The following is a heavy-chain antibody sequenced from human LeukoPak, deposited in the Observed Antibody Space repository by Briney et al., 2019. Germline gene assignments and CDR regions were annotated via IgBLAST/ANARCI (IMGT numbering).Heavy chain of an antibody. Sequence: SETLSLTCAIYGESFSGYFWSWIRQPAGKGLEWIGRIYTSGSTNYNPSLKSRVTMSVDTSKNQFSLKLSSVTAADTAVYYCAREGDSSGWYQYYYYMDVWGKGTTVTISS. CDR2: IYTSGST. D-gene: IGHD6-19*01. V-gene: IGHV4-4*07. J-gene: IGHJ6*03. CDR1: GESFSGYF. CDR3: AREGDSSGWYQYYYYMDV.